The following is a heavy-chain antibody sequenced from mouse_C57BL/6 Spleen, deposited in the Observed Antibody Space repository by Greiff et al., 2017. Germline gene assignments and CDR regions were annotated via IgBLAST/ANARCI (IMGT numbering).Heavy chain of an antibody. V-gene: IGHV1-26*01. J-gene: IGHJ3*01. CDR2: INPNNGGT. Sequence: VQLQQSGPELVKPGASVKISCKASGYTFTDYYMNWVKQSHGKSLEWIGDINPNNGGTSYNQKFKGKATITADTSSNTAYLQLSSLTSEDTAVYYCTGGNYLPFAYWGQGTLVTVSA. CDR3: TGGNYLPFAY. CDR1: GYTFTDYY. D-gene: IGHD2-1*01.